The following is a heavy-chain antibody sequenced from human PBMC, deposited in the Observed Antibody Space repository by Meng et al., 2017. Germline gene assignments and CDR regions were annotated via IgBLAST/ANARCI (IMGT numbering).Heavy chain of an antibody. D-gene: IGHD3-10*01. CDR2: IWYDGSNK. V-gene: IGHV3-33*01. CDR3: ARESITMVRGVIKINYYYYGMDV. J-gene: IGHJ6*02. Sequence: GESLKISWAASGFTFSSYGMHWVRQAPGKGLEWVAVIWYDGSNKYYADSVKGRFTISRDNSKNTLYLQMISLRAEDTAVYYCARESITMVRGVIKINYYYYGMDVWGQGTTVTGSS. CDR1: GFTFSSYG.